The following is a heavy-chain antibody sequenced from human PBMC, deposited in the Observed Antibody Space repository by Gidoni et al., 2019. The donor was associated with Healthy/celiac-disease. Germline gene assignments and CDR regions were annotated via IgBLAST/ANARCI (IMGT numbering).Heavy chain of an antibody. J-gene: IGHJ4*02. D-gene: IGHD2-15*01. CDR3: ARGTRYCSGGSCYSLGHTPIDY. CDR2: IIPIFGTA. CDR1: GGTFSSYA. Sequence: QVQLVQSVAEVKKPGSSVKVSCKASGGTFSSYAISWVRQAPGQGLEWMGGIIPIFGTANYAQKFQGRVTITADESTSTAYMELSSLRSEDTAVYYCARGTRYCSGGSCYSLGHTPIDYWGQGTLVTVSS. V-gene: IGHV1-69*01.